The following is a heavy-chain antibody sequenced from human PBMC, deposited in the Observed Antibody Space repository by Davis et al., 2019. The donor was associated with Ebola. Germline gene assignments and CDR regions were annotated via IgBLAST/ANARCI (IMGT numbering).Heavy chain of an antibody. CDR1: GFTFSSYS. Sequence: GESLKLSCAGSGFTFSSYSMSWVRQAPGKGLEWVANIKEDGSEKYYVDSVKGRFTISRDNAKNSLYLQMNSLRAEDTAVYYCARKSGGSGWGQGTLVTVSS. CDR2: IKEDGSEK. V-gene: IGHV3-7*01. D-gene: IGHD1-26*01. CDR3: ARKSGGSG. J-gene: IGHJ4*02.